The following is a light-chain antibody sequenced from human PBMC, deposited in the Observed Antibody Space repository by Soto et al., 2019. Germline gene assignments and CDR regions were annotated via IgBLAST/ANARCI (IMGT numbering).Light chain of an antibody. J-gene: IGKJ1*01. CDR2: AAS. CDR3: QQSYSIPWT. Sequence: DIQMTQSPSSLSASVGDRVTIACRASQSTNTFLNWYEVKPGKDPKLLIYAASSLQRGVPSRLSGSGSGTDFTLTISSLQPEDVATYYCQQSYSIPWTFGQGTKVDIK. CDR1: QSTNTF. V-gene: IGKV1-39*01.